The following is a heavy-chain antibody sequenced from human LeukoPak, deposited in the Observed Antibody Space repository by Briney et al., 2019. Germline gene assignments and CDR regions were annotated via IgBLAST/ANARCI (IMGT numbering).Heavy chain of an antibody. Sequence: ASVKVSCKASGYTFTGYYMHWVRQAPGQGLEWMGWINPNSGGTNYAQKFQGRVTMTRDTSISTAYMELSRLRSDDTAVYYCAGDSRSDYYDSSGYYLFDYWGQGTLVTVSS. D-gene: IGHD3-22*01. CDR2: INPNSGGT. CDR1: GYTFTGYY. V-gene: IGHV1-2*02. J-gene: IGHJ4*02. CDR3: AGDSRSDYYDSSGYYLFDY.